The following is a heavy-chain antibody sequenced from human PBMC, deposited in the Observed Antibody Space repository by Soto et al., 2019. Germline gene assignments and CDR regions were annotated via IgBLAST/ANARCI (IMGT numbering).Heavy chain of an antibody. CDR2: ISCYNGKT. D-gene: IGHD3-3*01. Sequence: QVQVVQSGDEVKETGASVRVSCKTSGYSFTAYGISWVRQAPGQGLAWMGWISCYNGKTKYAQKVQGRVNMTTDTSTRTAYMEVRSLRSDDTAIYYCARDAPPPELRFLEWHNYDYNGMDVWGQGTTVTVSS. CDR3: ARDAPPPELRFLEWHNYDYNGMDV. V-gene: IGHV1-18*01. J-gene: IGHJ6*02. CDR1: GYSFTAYG.